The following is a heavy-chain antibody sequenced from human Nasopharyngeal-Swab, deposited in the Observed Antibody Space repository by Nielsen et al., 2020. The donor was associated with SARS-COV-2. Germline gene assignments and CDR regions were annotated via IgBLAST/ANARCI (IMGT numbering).Heavy chain of an antibody. CDR2: ISYDGSNK. J-gene: IGHJ4*02. Sequence: GESLKISCAASGFTFSSYAMHWVRQAPGKGLEWVAVISYDGSNKYYADSVKGRFTISRDNSKNTLYLQMNSLRAEDTAVCYCASARPVFDYWGQGTLVTVSS. CDR3: ASARPVFDY. D-gene: IGHD6-6*01. CDR1: GFTFSSYA. V-gene: IGHV3-30-3*01.